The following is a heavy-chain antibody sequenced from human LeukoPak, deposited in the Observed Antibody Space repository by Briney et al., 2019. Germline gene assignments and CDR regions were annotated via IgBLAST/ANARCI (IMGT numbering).Heavy chain of an antibody. CDR3: ARAKRETSTRPWTSGMDV. Sequence: GGSLRLSCEASGFTFSSYWMSWVRQAPGKGLEWVANIKTDGSEKYYVDSVKGRFTISREDAENSVYLQMNGLRPEDTAIYYCARAKRETSTRPWTSGMDVWGQGTRVTVSS. CDR1: GFTFSSYW. J-gene: IGHJ6*02. D-gene: IGHD3/OR15-3a*01. V-gene: IGHV3-7*03. CDR2: IKTDGSEK.